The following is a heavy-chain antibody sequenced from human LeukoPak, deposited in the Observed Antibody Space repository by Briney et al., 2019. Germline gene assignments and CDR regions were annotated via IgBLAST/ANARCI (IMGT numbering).Heavy chain of an antibody. V-gene: IGHV4-34*01. CDR1: GGSFSGYY. J-gene: IGHJ4*02. CDR3: ARGHSYGSYYFDY. D-gene: IGHD5-18*01. Sequence: SETLSLTCAVYGGSFSGYYWSWIRQPPGKGLEWIGEINHSGSTNYNPSLKSRVTISVDTSKNQFSLKLSSVTAADTAVYYCARGHSYGSYYFDYWGQGTLVTVSS. CDR2: INHSGST.